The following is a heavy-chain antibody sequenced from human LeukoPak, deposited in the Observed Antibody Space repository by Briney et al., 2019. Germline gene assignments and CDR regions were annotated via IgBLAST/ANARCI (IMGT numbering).Heavy chain of an antibody. V-gene: IGHV4-34*01. D-gene: IGHD5-24*01. Sequence: SETLSLTCAVYGGSFSGYYWSWIRQPPGKGLEWIGEINHSGSTNYNLSLKSRVTISVDTSKNQFSLKLSSVAAADTAVYYCARGRWSHAEYFQHWGQGTLVTVSS. CDR3: ARGRWSHAEYFQH. CDR1: GGSFSGYY. CDR2: INHSGST. J-gene: IGHJ1*01.